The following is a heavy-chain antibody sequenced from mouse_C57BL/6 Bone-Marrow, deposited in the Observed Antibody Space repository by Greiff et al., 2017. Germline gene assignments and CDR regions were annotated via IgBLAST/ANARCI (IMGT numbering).Heavy chain of an antibody. V-gene: IGHV2-2*01. CDR3: ARKGETYGSAWFAY. D-gene: IGHD1-1*01. Sequence: QVQLKQSGPGLVQPSQSLSITCTVSGFSLTSYGVHWVRQSPGKGLEWLGVIWSGGSTDYNAAFISRLSISKDNSKSQVFFKMNSLQADDTAIYYCARKGETYGSAWFAYWGQGTLVTVSA. CDR2: IWSGGST. CDR1: GFSLTSYG. J-gene: IGHJ3*01.